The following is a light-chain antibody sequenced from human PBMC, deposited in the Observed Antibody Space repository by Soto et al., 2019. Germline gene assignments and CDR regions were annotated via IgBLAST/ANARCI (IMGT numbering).Light chain of an antibody. V-gene: IGLV2-8*01. J-gene: IGLJ2*01. Sequence: QSALTQPPSASGSPGQSVTISCTGTSSDVGGYNYVSWYQQHPGKAPKLMISEVSKRPSGVPDRFSGSKSGNTASLTVSGLQAEEEADYCCSSFAGSNVVFGGGTELTVL. CDR3: SSFAGSNVV. CDR1: SSDVGGYNY. CDR2: EVS.